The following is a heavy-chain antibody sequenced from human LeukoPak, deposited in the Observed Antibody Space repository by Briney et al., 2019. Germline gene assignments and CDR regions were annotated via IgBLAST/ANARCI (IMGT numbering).Heavy chain of an antibody. CDR2: IYYSGST. CDR1: GGSISSYY. V-gene: IGHV4-59*01. D-gene: IGHD5-12*01. Sequence: PSETLSLTCTVSGGSISSYYWSWIRQPPGKGLEWIGYIYYSGSTNYNPSLKSQVTISVDTSKNQFSLKLSSVTAADTAVYYCARIEPRRDGYNYAYYFDYWGQGTLVTVSS. J-gene: IGHJ4*02. CDR3: ARIEPRRDGYNYAYYFDY.